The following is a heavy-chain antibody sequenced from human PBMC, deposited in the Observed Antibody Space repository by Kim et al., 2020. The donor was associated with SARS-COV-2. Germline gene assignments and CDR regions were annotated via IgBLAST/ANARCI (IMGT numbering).Heavy chain of an antibody. CDR3: AGTPRGITGTILY. D-gene: IGHD1-7*01. J-gene: IGHJ4*02. Sequence: NPALKSPVTISVDSSKNQFALKLSSVTAADTAVYYCAGTPRGITGTILYWGRGTLVTVSS. V-gene: IGHV4-59*01.